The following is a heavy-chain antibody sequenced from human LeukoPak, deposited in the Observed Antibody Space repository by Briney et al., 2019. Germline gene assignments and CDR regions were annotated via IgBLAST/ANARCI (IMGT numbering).Heavy chain of an antibody. V-gene: IGHV3-30*02. Sequence: GGSLRLSCAASGFTFSSYGMHWVRQAPGKGLEWVAFIRYDGSNKYYADSVKGRFTISRDNSKNTLHLQMNSLRAEDTAVYYCAKGILRYGDYPNWGQGTLVTVSS. CDR3: AKGILRYGDYPN. J-gene: IGHJ4*02. CDR2: IRYDGSNK. CDR1: GFTFSSYG. D-gene: IGHD4-17*01.